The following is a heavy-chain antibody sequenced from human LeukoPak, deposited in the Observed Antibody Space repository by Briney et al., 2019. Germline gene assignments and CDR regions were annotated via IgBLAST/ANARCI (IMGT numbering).Heavy chain of an antibody. V-gene: IGHV3-53*01. CDR3: ARAKVGAAGFFDY. J-gene: IGHJ4*02. CDR1: GFTLSSNY. Sequence: GGSLRLSCAASGFTLSSNYMSWVRQAPGKGLEWVSIIYSDGTAYYADSVKGRFTISRDNSKNTLYLQMNSLRAEDTAVYYCARAKVGAAGFFDYWGQGTLVTVSS. D-gene: IGHD6-13*01. CDR2: IYSDGTA.